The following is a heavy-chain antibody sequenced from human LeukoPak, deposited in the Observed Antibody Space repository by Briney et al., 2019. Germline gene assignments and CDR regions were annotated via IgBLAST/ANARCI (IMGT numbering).Heavy chain of an antibody. CDR1: GGTFSSYA. D-gene: IGHD2-15*01. CDR3: ATVRPPVVAATVYFDY. J-gene: IGHJ4*02. V-gene: IGHV1-69*13. Sequence: GASVKVSCKASGGTFSSYAISWVRQAPGQGLEWMGGIIPIFGTANYAQKFQGRVTITADESTSTAYMELSSLRSEDTAVYYCATVRPPVVAATVYFDYWGQGTLVTVSS. CDR2: IIPIFGTA.